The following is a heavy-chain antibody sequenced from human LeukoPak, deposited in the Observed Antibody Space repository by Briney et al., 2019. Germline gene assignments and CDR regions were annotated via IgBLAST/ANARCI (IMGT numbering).Heavy chain of an antibody. D-gene: IGHD5-18*01. J-gene: IGHJ4*02. Sequence: SETLSLTCTVSGGSISSYYWNWIRQPPGMGLEWIGYIYYSEGTNYNPSLKSRVTISVDTSKNQISLKLNSVTAADTAVYYCAREEYSYGFGYWGQGTLVTVSS. CDR2: IYYSEGT. CDR1: GGSISSYY. CDR3: AREEYSYGFGY. V-gene: IGHV4-59*01.